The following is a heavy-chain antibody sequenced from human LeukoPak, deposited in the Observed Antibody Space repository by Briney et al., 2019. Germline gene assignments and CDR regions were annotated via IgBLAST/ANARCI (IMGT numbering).Heavy chain of an antibody. V-gene: IGHV1-69*04. CDR2: IIPILGIA. CDR3: ARAAPQDRFDP. CDR1: GGTFSSYA. D-gene: IGHD6-25*01. J-gene: IGHJ5*02. Sequence: LVKVSCKASGGTFSSYAISWVRQAPGQGLEWMGRIIPILGIANYAQKFQGRVTITADKSTSTAYMELSSLRSEDTAVYYCARAAPQDRFDPWGQGTLVTVSS.